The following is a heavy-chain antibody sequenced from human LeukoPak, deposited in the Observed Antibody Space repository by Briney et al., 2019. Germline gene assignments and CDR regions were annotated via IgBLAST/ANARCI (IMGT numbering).Heavy chain of an antibody. CDR2: TYYRSKWYY. V-gene: IGHV6-1*01. J-gene: IGHJ6*02. Sequence: SQTLSLTCAISGDSVSSISVAWNWIRQSPSRGLEWLGRTYYRSKWYYEYAVSVKGRIDINPDPSKNQFSLQLNSVTPEDTAVYYCALARSEYHYGMDVWGQGTTVTVSS. CDR1: GDSVSSISVA. CDR3: ALARSEYHYGMDV.